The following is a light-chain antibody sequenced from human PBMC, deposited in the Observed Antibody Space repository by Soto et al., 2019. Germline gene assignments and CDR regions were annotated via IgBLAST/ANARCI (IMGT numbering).Light chain of an antibody. CDR1: QSISTN. CDR3: LQRSNWPPAYT. J-gene: IGKJ2*01. CDR2: DAS. V-gene: IGKV3-11*01. Sequence: EIVLTQSPATLSLSPGERATLSCRASQSISTNLAWYQQKPGQAPRLLIYDASSRATGIPARFSGSGSGTDFTLTISSLEPEDFVVYYCLQRSNWPPAYTFGQGTKLEIK.